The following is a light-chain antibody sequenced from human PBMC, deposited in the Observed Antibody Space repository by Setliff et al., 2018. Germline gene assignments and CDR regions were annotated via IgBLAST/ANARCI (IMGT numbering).Light chain of an antibody. V-gene: IGLV2-14*01. Sequence: QSALTQPASVSGSPGQSVTISCTGTTSDIGAWDYVSWYQQHPDKAPKLMIYDVSYRPSGVSNRFSGSKSGNTASLTISGLQPEDEADYYCSSYISSTTLVLFGGGTKVTVL. CDR2: DVS. CDR3: SSYISSTTLVL. CDR1: TSDIGAWDY. J-gene: IGLJ2*01.